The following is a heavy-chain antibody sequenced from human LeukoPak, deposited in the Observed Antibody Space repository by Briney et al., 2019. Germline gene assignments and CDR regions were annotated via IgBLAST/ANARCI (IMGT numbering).Heavy chain of an antibody. CDR2: IFYSGST. Sequence: PSETLSLTCTVSARSISSYYWTWIRQPPGKGLEWIGYIFYSGSTNYTPSLKSRVAISVETSKNQFALRLNSVTTALTSVYSAATAVYSGGIGHSGRYYFDFWGRGTLVTVSS. D-gene: IGHD2-15*01. CDR1: ARSISSYY. J-gene: IGHJ2*01. CDR3: ATAVYSGGIGHSGRYYFDF. V-gene: IGHV4-59*01.